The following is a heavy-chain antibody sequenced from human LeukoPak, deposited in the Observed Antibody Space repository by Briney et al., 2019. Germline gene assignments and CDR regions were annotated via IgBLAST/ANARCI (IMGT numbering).Heavy chain of an antibody. CDR1: GGSISSGGYY. CDR2: IYYSGST. D-gene: IGHD3-3*01. Sequence: SETLSLTCTVSGGSISSGGYYWSWIRQHPGNGLEWIGYIYYSGSTYYNPSLKSRVTISVDTSKNQFSLKLSSVPAADTAVYYCARFIAHYDFWSGYYTQDAFDIWGQGTMVTVSS. CDR3: ARFIAHYDFWSGYYTQDAFDI. V-gene: IGHV4-31*03. J-gene: IGHJ3*02.